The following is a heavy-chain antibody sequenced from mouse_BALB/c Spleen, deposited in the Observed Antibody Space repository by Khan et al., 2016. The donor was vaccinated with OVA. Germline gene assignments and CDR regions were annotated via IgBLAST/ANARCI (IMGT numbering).Heavy chain of an antibody. Sequence: IQLVQSGPELVKPGASVKISCKASGYSFTGYFMNWVMQSHGKSLEWIGRINPHIGETFYNQKFKEKATLTVDESSSTAHMELRSLASEDSAVYYCARIYRSDFDYWGQGTTLTVSS. V-gene: IGHV1-20*02. D-gene: IGHD1-1*01. CDR1: GYSFTGYF. CDR3: ARIYRSDFDY. J-gene: IGHJ2*01. CDR2: INPHIGET.